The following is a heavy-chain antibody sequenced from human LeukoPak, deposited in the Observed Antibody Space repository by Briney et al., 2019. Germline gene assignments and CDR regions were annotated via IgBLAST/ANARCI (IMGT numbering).Heavy chain of an antibody. V-gene: IGHV1-8*01. J-gene: IGHJ5*02. CDR2: MKPNSGNT. CDR3: ARAVPATAGGVGNWFDP. Sequence: ASVKVSCKASGYTFTNYDINWVRQASGQGLEWMGYMKPNSGNTGYAQKFQGRVTMTRDTSISTAYMELRSLRSDDTAVYYCARAVPATAGGVGNWFDPWGQGTLVTVSS. CDR1: GYTFTNYD. D-gene: IGHD2-2*01.